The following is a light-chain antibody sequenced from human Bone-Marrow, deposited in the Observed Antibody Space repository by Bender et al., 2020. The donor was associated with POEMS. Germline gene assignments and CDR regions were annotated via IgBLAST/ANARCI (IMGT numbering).Light chain of an antibody. V-gene: IGLV2-8*01. CDR3: CSYAGSDNFVI. Sequence: QSALTQPPSASGSPGQSVTISCTGTSSDVGGYNFVSWYQQRPGKAPKLIIYEVYNRPSGVPARFSASKSGDTASLTVSGLQADDEANYYCCSYAGSDNFVIFGGGTKVTVL. J-gene: IGLJ2*01. CDR2: EVY. CDR1: SSDVGGYNF.